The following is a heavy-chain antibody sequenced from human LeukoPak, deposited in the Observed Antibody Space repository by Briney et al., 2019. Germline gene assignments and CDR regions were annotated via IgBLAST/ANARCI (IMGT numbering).Heavy chain of an antibody. J-gene: IGHJ6*03. CDR1: GFTFNSYG. Sequence: GGSLRLSCAASGFTFNSYGMSWVRQAPGKGLEWVANIKQNGSEKYYVDSVKGRFTISRDNAKNSLYLQMNSLRAEDTAVYYCARARHYGSGSYYYYYYMDVWGKGTTVTISS. V-gene: IGHV3-7*01. D-gene: IGHD3-10*01. CDR2: IKQNGSEK. CDR3: ARARHYGSGSYYYYYYMDV.